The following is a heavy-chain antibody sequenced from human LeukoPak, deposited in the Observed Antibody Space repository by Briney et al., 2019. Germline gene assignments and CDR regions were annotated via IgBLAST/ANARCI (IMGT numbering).Heavy chain of an antibody. D-gene: IGHD4-23*01. J-gene: IGHJ6*02. CDR2: IIPIFGTA. Sequence: GASVTVSCKASGGTFSSYAISWVRQAPGQGLEWMGGIIPIFGTANYAQKFQGRVTITADESTSTAYMELSSLRSEDTAVYYCARSGGYFYYYYGMDVWGQGTMVTVSS. V-gene: IGHV1-69*13. CDR3: ARSGGYFYYYYGMDV. CDR1: GGTFSSYA.